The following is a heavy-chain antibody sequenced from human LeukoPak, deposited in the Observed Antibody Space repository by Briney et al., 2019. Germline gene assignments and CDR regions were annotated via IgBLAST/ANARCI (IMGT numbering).Heavy chain of an antibody. CDR2: IKSKSDGGTT. CDR1: GFTFDSVW. CDR3: TTDSAFFDY. V-gene: IGHV3-15*01. Sequence: GGSLRLSCAASGFTFDSVWMSWVRQGPGKGLEWVGRIKSKSDGGTTDYGAPVKGRFTISRDDSKNTMYLQMNSLKNEDTAVYYCTTDSAFFDYWGQGTLVTVSS. J-gene: IGHJ4*02.